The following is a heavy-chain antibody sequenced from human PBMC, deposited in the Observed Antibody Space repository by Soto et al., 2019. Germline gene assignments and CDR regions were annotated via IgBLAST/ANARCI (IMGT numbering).Heavy chain of an antibody. J-gene: IGHJ4*02. CDR2: IDWDDDK. V-gene: IGHV2-70*11. CDR1: GFSLSTSGMC. Sequence: SGPTLVNPTQTLTLTCTFSGFSLSTSGMCVSWIRQPPGKALEWLARIDWDDDKYYSTSLKTRLTISKDTSKNQVVLTMTNMDPVDTATYYCARIQEVAGNGLPDDWGQGIMVNVSS. CDR3: ARIQEVAGNGLPDD. D-gene: IGHD6-19*01.